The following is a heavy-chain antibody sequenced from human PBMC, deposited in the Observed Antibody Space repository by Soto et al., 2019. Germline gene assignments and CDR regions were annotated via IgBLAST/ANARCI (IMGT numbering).Heavy chain of an antibody. J-gene: IGHJ3*01. CDR3: VREGSGWNSRGSFDV. CDR2: IIPIFGTA. Sequence: ASVKVSCKASGGTFSSYAISWVRQAPGQGLEWMGGIIPIFGTANYAQKFQGRVTITADESTSTAYMELSSLRSEDTAIYYCVREGSGWNSRGSFDVWGRGTMVTVSS. V-gene: IGHV1-69*13. CDR1: GGTFSSYA. D-gene: IGHD6-19*01.